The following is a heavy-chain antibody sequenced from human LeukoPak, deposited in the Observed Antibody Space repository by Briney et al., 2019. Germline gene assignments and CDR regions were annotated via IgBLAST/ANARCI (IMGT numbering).Heavy chain of an antibody. CDR3: AGGLYSYGYPFDY. J-gene: IGHJ4*02. CDR1: GGSVSSGSYY. V-gene: IGHV4-61*01. D-gene: IGHD5-18*01. CDR2: IYYSGST. Sequence: PSETLSLTCTVSGGSVSSGSYYWSWIRQPPGKGLEWIGYIYYSGSTNYNPSLKSRVTISVDTSKNQFSLKLSSVTAADTAVYYCAGGLYSYGYPFDYWGQGTLVTVSS.